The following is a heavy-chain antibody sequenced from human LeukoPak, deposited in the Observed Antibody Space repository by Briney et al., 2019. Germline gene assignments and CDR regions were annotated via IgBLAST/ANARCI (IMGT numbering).Heavy chain of an antibody. CDR1: GFTFDDYG. Sequence: GGSLRLSCAASGFTFDDYGMSWVRQAPGKGLEWVSGINWNGGSTGYADSVKGRFTISRDNAKNSLYLQMNSLRAEDTALYYCARQDSRWFLAAFDIWGQGTMVTVSS. V-gene: IGHV3-20*04. CDR2: INWNGGST. D-gene: IGHD2-15*01. CDR3: ARQDSRWFLAAFDI. J-gene: IGHJ3*02.